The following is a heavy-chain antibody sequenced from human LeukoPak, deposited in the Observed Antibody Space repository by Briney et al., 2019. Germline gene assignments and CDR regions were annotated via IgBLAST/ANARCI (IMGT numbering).Heavy chain of an antibody. D-gene: IGHD3-22*01. CDR1: GGTFSSYA. V-gene: IGHV1-69*01. J-gene: IGHJ4*02. CDR3: ARGPITTRSHFDY. Sequence: GSSVKVSCKASGGTFSSYAISWVRQAPGQGLEWMGGIIPIFATANYAQKFQGRVPITADESTSTAYMELSSLRSEDTAVYYCARGPITTRSHFDYWGQGTLVTVSS. CDR2: IIPIFATA.